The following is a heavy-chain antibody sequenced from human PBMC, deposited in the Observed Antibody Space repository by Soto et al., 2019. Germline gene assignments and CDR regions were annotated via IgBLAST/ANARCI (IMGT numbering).Heavy chain of an antibody. J-gene: IGHJ4*02. Sequence: PSETLSLTCTVSGGSISSGGYYWSWIRQHPGKGLEYFGYIHNSANTNYNPSLKSRVAVSVDTSKNQFSLRLSSVTAADTAVYYCANRYYDGSGYLHDYWGQGILVTVSS. CDR1: GGSISSGGYY. V-gene: IGHV4-61*08. CDR3: ANRYYDGSGYLHDY. D-gene: IGHD3-22*01. CDR2: IHNSANT.